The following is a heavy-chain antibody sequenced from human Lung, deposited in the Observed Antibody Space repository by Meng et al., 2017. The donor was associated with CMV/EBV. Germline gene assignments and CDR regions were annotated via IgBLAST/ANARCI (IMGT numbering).Heavy chain of an antibody. CDR1: GFTFSSYG. CDR3: AKDRVVVVPAVDAFDI. V-gene: IGHV3-30*02. D-gene: IGHD2-2*01. Sequence: GGSLRLXCAASGFTFSSYGMHWVRQAPGKGLEWVAFIRYDGSNKYYADSAKGRFTISRDNSKNTLYLQMNSLRAEDTAVYYCAKDRVVVVPAVDAFDIWGQGXMVTVSS. J-gene: IGHJ3*02. CDR2: IRYDGSNK.